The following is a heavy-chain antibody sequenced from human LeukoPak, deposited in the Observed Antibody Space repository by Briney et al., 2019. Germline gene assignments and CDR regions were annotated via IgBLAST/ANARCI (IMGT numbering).Heavy chain of an antibody. J-gene: IGHJ4*02. CDR2: ISYNGSHQ. D-gene: IGHD3-3*01. Sequence: GESLRLSCAASGFTFSTYAMHWVRQAPGKGLEWLTVISYNGSHQYYSDSVRGRLTISRDNSRNSVFLQINRLRPEDTAVYYCATSIRRITISSWGQETLVTVSS. CDR3: ATSIRRITISS. CDR1: GFTFSTYA. V-gene: IGHV3-30*04.